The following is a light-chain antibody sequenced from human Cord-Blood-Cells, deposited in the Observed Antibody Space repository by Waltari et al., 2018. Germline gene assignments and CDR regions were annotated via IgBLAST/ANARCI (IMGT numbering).Light chain of an antibody. CDR2: WAS. Sequence: DIVMTQSPYSLAVSLGERATINRKSSQSVLYSSNNKKYLAWYQQKPGQPPKLLIYWASTRESGVPDRFSGSGSGTDFTLTISSLQAEDVAVYYCQQYYSTPYTFGQGTKLEIK. V-gene: IGKV4-1*01. CDR3: QQYYSTPYT. CDR1: QSVLYSSNNKKY. J-gene: IGKJ2*01.